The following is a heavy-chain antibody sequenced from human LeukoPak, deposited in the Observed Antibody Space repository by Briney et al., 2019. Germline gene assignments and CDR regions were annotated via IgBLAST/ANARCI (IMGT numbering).Heavy chain of an antibody. V-gene: IGHV3-7*01. CDR2: INQDGSEK. Sequence: GGSLRLSCAASGFTFSHYWMSWVRQAPGKGLGWVANINQDGSEKYYVDSVKGRFTISRDNAKNSLYLQMNSLRDEDTAVYYCARDRESSDYWGQGTLVTVSS. CDR1: GFTFSHYW. D-gene: IGHD5-24*01. CDR3: ARDRESSDY. J-gene: IGHJ4*02.